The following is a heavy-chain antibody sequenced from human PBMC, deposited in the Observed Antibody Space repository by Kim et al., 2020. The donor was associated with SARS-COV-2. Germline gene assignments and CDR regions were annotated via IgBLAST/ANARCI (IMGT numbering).Heavy chain of an antibody. D-gene: IGHD3-9*01. J-gene: IGHJ6*02. V-gene: IGHV1-24*01. CDR2: FDPEDGET. Sequence: ASVKVSCKVSGYTLTELSMHWVRQAPGKGLEWMGGFDPEDGETIYAQKFQGRVTMTEDTSTDTAYMELSSLRSEDTAVYYCATSPLYDILTRYGMDVWGQETTVTVSS. CDR3: ATSPLYDILTRYGMDV. CDR1: GYTLTELS.